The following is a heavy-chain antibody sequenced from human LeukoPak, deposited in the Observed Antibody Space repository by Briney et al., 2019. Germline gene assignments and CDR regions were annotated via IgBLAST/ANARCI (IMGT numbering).Heavy chain of an antibody. CDR1: GYTFTSNY. Sequence: ASVKVSCKASGYTFTSNYIHWVRQAPGQGLEWMGMIYPRXGSXXXXXXXQGRVTVTRXTSTSTVHMELSGLRSEDTAVYYCARDQEGFDYWGQGTLVTVSS. CDR2: IYPRXGSX. V-gene: IGHV1-46*01. CDR3: ARDQEGFDY. J-gene: IGHJ4*02.